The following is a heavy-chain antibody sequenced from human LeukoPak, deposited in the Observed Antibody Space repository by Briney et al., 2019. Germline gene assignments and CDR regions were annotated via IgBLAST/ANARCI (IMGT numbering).Heavy chain of an antibody. CDR2: INPSGGST. CDR3: ARGRWNDQRKTFDI. Sequence: ASVTLSCKASGYTFTIYYMNLVRQPPGQGHEWMSIINPSGGSTSYTQNYQGRVTMTRDTTTSTVYMELRSLRAEDTDVYFCARGRWNDQRKTFDIWGQGTMVTVSS. J-gene: IGHJ3*02. CDR1: GYTFTIYY. V-gene: IGHV1-46*01. D-gene: IGHD1-1*01.